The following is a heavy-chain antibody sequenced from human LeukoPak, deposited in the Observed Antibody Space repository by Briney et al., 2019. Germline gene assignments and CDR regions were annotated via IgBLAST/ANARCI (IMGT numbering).Heavy chain of an antibody. CDR3: AKDIVVVPAAPGY. Sequence: PGGSLRLSCAASGFTFRSYGMHWVRQAPGKGLEWVAFIRYDGSNKYYSDSVKGRFTISRDNSKNTLYLQMNSLRDEDTAVYYCAKDIVVVPAAPGYWGQGTLVTVSS. CDR1: GFTFRSYG. D-gene: IGHD2-2*01. V-gene: IGHV3-30*02. CDR2: IRYDGSNK. J-gene: IGHJ4*02.